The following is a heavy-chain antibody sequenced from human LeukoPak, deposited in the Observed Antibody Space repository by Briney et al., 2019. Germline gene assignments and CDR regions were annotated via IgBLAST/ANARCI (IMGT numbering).Heavy chain of an antibody. J-gene: IGHJ4*02. V-gene: IGHV1-2*02. D-gene: IGHD6-19*01. CDR3: ARVGGPGYSSGWYGY. Sequence: ASVTVSCKASGYTFTGYYLRWVRQAPGQGLEWMGWINPNSGGTNNAQKFQGRVTMTRDTSISTAYMEVSRLRSDDTAVYYCARVGGPGYSSGWYGYWGQGALVTVS. CDR2: INPNSGGT. CDR1: GYTFTGYY.